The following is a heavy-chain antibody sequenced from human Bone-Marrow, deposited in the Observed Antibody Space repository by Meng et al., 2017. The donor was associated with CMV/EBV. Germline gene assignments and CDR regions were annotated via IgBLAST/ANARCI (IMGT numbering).Heavy chain of an antibody. CDR1: GGSFSGYY. D-gene: IGHD1-26*01. J-gene: IGHJ3*02. V-gene: IGHV4-34*01. CDR3: AKARGIRSSFDI. Sequence: GSLRLSCAVYGGSFSGYYWSWIRQPPGKGLEWIGEINHSGSTNYNPSLKSRVTISVDTSKNHFFLKLNSVTAADTALYFCAKARGIRSSFDIWGQGTMVTVS. CDR2: INHSGST.